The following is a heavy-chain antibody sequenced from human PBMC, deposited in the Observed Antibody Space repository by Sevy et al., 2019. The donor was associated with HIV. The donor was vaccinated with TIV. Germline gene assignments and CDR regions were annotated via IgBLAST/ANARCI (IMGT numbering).Heavy chain of an antibody. CDR3: ARAWSTTVVAPFDF. D-gene: IGHD2-15*01. CDR2: IKNSGSYI. V-gene: IGHV3-21*01. Sequence: GGSLRLSCTASGFTFSSYNMNWVRQAPGKGLEWVSYIKNSGSYIYYADSVKGRFTISRDNAKNSLYLQMDSLRAEDTAVYYCARAWSTTVVAPFDFWGQGTLVTVSS. CDR1: GFTFSSYN. J-gene: IGHJ5*01.